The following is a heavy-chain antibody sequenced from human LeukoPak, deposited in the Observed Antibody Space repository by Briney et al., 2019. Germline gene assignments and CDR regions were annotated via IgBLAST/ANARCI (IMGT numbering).Heavy chain of an antibody. CDR1: GFTFNNYA. V-gene: IGHV3-23*01. J-gene: IGHJ5*02. D-gene: IGHD4-17*01. CDR3: AKDHRGDYVLYNWFDP. Sequence: PGGSLRLSCAASGFTFNNYAMSWVRQAPGKGLEWVSDISGSGGSTYYADSVKGRFTISRDNSKSTLYLQMNSLRAEDTAVYYCAKDHRGDYVLYNWFDPWGQGTLVTVSS. CDR2: ISGSGGST.